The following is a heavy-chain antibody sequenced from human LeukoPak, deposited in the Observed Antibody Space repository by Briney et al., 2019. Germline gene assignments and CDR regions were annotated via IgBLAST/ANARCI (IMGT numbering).Heavy chain of an antibody. J-gene: IGHJ6*03. CDR3: ARVLAIRDYYYYYMDV. D-gene: IGHD2-21*01. V-gene: IGHV4-34*01. CDR1: GGSFSGYY. CDR2: INHSGST. Sequence: SETLSLTCAVYGGSFSGYYWSWIRQPPGKGLEWIGEINHSGSTNYNPSLKSRVAISVDTSKNQFSLKLSSVTAADTAVYYCARVLAIRDYYYYYMDVWGKGTTVTVSS.